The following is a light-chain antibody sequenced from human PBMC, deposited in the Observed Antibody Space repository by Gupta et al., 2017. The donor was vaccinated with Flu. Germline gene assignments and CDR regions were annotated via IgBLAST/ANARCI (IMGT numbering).Light chain of an antibody. CDR3: QQSYSTLYT. CDR1: QSISSY. V-gene: IGKV1-39*01. Sequence: PSSRSASVGDRVTITCRASQSISSYLNWYQQKPGKAPKLLIYAASSLQSGVPSRFSGSGSGTDFTLTISSLQPEDFATYYCQQSYSTLYTFGQGTKLGIK. CDR2: AAS. J-gene: IGKJ2*01.